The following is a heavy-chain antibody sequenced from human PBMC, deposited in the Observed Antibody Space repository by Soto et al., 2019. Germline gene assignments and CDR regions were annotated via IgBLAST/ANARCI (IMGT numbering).Heavy chain of an antibody. CDR3: GGAPGGVGACSLGWFTP. Sequence: QVQLVQSGAEVKKPGSSVKVSCKASGGTFSSYAISWVRQAPGQGLEWMGGIIPIFGTANYAQKFQGRVKVSGDKFRGTAVWGTGGRGVGARGGYSLGGAPGGVGACSLGWFTPWGQGNRVPAS. J-gene: IGHJ5*02. CDR1: GGTFSSYA. CDR2: IIPIFGTA. V-gene: IGHV1-69*06. D-gene: IGHD1-26*01.